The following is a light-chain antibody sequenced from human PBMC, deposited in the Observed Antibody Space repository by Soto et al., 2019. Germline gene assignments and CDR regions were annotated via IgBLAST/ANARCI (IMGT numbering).Light chain of an antibody. CDR1: QSSSRW. CDR3: QQYNSYPYT. V-gene: IGKV1-5*01. J-gene: IGKJ2*01. Sequence: DIQMTQSPSTLSASVGDRVTITCRASQSSSRWLAWYQQKPGKVPKLLIYDASNLESGVPSRFSGSGSGTEFTLTISSLQPDDFANYYCQQYNSYPYTFGQGTKLEI. CDR2: DAS.